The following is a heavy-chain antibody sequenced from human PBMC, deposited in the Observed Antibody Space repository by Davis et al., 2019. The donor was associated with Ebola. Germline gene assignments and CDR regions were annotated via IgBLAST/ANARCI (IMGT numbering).Heavy chain of an antibody. J-gene: IGHJ3*02. CDR3: ARHPSYYYDSSGYYTGSHAYDI. CDR2: INHSGST. Sequence: SETLSLTCAVYGGSFSGYYWSWIRQPPGKGLEWIGEINHSGSTNYNPSLKSRVTISVDTSKNQFSLKLSSVTAADTAVYYCARHPSYYYDSSGYYTGSHAYDIWGQGTMVTVSS. D-gene: IGHD3-22*01. V-gene: IGHV4-34*01. CDR1: GGSFSGYY.